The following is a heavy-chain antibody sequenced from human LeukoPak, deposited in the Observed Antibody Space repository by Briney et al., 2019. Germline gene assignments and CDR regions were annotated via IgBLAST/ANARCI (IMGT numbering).Heavy chain of an antibody. CDR1: RSTFSDYY. D-gene: IGHD6-19*01. V-gene: IGHV3-11*01. Sequence: GGSLRLSCAASRSTFSDYYMNWIRQAPGKGLEWVYTISYADSVRGRFTISRDNTKNSLYLQMDSLTAEDTAVYYCARDGGSGWSFDYWGQGTLVAVSS. J-gene: IGHJ4*02. CDR2: TI. CDR3: ARDGGSGWSFDY.